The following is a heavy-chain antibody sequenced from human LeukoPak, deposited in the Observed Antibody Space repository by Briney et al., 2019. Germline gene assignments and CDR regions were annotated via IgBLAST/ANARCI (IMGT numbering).Heavy chain of an antibody. CDR1: GGSISSSSYY. J-gene: IGHJ4*02. Sequence: PSETLSLTCTVSGGSISSSSYYWGWIRQPPGKGLEWIGSIYYSGSTYYNPSLKSRVTISVDTSKNQFSLKLSSVTVADTAVYYCARHVEHQFDYWGQGTLVTVSS. CDR3: ARHVEHQFDY. D-gene: IGHD1-26*01. CDR2: IYYSGST. V-gene: IGHV4-39*01.